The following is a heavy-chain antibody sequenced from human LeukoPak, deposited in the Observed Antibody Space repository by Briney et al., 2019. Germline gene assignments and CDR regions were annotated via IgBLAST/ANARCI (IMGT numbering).Heavy chain of an antibody. CDR3: ARQIVVVPTAMVKGWFDP. D-gene: IGHD2-2*01. CDR2: TYYRSRWYN. CDR1: GDSVSSSGAA. V-gene: IGHV6-1*01. J-gene: IGHJ5*02. Sequence: SQTLSPTCAISGDSVSSSGAAWNWIRQSPSRGLEWLGRTYYRSRWYNDYAESVKSRITINPDTSKHQFSLQLNSVTPEDTAVYYCARQIVVVPTAMVKGWFDPWGQGTLVTVSS.